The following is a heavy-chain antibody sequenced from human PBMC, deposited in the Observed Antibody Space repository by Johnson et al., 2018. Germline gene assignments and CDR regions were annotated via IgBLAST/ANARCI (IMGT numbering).Heavy chain of an antibody. CDR3: TRMEIMPAGWHFDY. J-gene: IGHJ4*02. V-gene: IGHV3-49*03. D-gene: IGHD5-24*01. CDR1: GFNFGDYG. CDR2: IRRIAYGAAT. Sequence: EVQLVESGGDWVQPGRSLRLSCTTSGFNFGDYGVGWIRQAPGKGLEWGGFIRRIAYGAATEYAASVKDRFTISRDNSKRVAYLQMGSLRTEDTAVYYCTRMEIMPAGWHFDYWGQGTMVTVSS.